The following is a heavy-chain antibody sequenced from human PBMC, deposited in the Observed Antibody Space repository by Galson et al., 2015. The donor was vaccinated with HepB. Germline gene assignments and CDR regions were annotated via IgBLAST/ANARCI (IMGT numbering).Heavy chain of an antibody. Sequence: SVKVSCKASGGTFSSNAISWVRQAPGQGLEWMGGIIPIFGTANYAQKFQGRVTITADESTSTAYMELSSLRSEDTAVYYCATSTYYDFWSGYYRQGAFDIWGQGTMVTVPS. D-gene: IGHD3-3*01. CDR2: IIPIFGTA. J-gene: IGHJ3*02. CDR1: GGTFSSNA. V-gene: IGHV1-69*13. CDR3: ATSTYYDFWSGYYRQGAFDI.